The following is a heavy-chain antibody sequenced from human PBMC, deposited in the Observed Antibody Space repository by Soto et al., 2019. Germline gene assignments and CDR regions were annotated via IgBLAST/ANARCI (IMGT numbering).Heavy chain of an antibody. Sequence: EVQLVESGGGLIQPGGSLRLSCAASGITVSMNYMSWVRQAPGKGLEWVSIIYPGGSTYYADSIKGRFTISRDISKNTLYLQMSSLRAGDTAVYYCARDPLPYGDDVGGFDPWGQGTLVTVSS. CDR1: GITVSMNY. V-gene: IGHV3-53*01. D-gene: IGHD4-17*01. CDR2: IYPGGST. CDR3: ARDPLPYGDDVGGFDP. J-gene: IGHJ5*02.